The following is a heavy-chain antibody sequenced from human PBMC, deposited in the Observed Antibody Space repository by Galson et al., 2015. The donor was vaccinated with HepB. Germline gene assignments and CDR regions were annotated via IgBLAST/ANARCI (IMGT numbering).Heavy chain of an antibody. J-gene: IGHJ6*02. CDR3: ARAGYCSSTSCYNYYYYGMDV. D-gene: IGHD2-2*02. Sequence: SLRLSCAASGFTFSSYWMHWVRQAPGKGLVWVSRINSDGSSTSYADSVKGRFTISRDNAKNTLYLQMNSLRAEDTTVYYCARAGYCSSTSCYNYYYYGMDVWGQGTTVTVSS. V-gene: IGHV3-74*01. CDR2: INSDGSST. CDR1: GFTFSSYW.